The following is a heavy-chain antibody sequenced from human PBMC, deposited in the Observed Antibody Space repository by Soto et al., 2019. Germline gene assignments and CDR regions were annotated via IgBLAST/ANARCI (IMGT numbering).Heavy chain of an antibody. J-gene: IGHJ4*02. V-gene: IGHV1-18*01. CDR1: GSTITAYG. Sequence: QVQLVQSGDEVKQPGASVKVSCKASGSTITAYGISWVRQAPGQGLEWMAWISSHNGNTYYAQNLQGRVTMTTDTSTSTAYMELRSLRSDDTAVYYCASSSIAAAGQFDYWGQGALVTVSS. D-gene: IGHD6-13*01. CDR3: ASSSIAAAGQFDY. CDR2: ISSHNGNT.